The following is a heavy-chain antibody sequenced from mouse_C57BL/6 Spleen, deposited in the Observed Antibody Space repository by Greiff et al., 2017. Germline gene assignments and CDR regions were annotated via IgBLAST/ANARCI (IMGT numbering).Heavy chain of an antibody. CDR3: ARGIYDGYYEGNY. V-gene: IGHV1-61*01. CDR2: IYPSDSET. J-gene: IGHJ2*01. Sequence: QVQLQQPGAELVRPGSSVKLSCKASGYTFTSYWMDWVKQRPGQGLEWIGNIYPSDSETHYNQKFKDKATLTVDKSSSTAYMQLSSLTSEDSAVYFCARGIYDGYYEGNYWGQGTTLTVSS. D-gene: IGHD2-3*01. CDR1: GYTFTSYW.